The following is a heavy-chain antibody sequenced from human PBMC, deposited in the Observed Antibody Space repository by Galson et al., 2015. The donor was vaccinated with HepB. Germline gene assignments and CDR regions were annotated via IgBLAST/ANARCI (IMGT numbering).Heavy chain of an antibody. CDR2: FYYSGST. CDR3: ARPITVFGVDGFGY. CDR1: GGSISSSSYY. D-gene: IGHD3-3*01. J-gene: IGHJ4*02. Sequence: SETLSLTCSVSGGSISSSSYYWGWIRQPPGKGLEWIGSFYYSGSTYYNPSLKSRVTMSTDMSKNQFSLKLSSVTAADTAVYYCARPITVFGVDGFGYWGQGILVTVSS. V-gene: IGHV4-39*07.